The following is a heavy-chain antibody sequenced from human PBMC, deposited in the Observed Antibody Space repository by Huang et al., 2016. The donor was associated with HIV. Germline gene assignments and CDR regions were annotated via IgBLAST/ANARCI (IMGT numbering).Heavy chain of an antibody. Sequence: QVQLVQSGSELKRPGASVKVSCKASGSIFSNFVMNWVRQAPGQGLEWSGRRNTKTGEAEKARGFTERFFFSVDTSVTTAYLQISSLKTEDTAVYYCARDVRESTDFWVKYSWFDPWGQGTLVTVSS. D-gene: IGHD3-16*01. CDR2: RNTKTGEA. CDR3: ARDVRESTDFWVKYSWFDP. V-gene: IGHV7-4-1*02. J-gene: IGHJ5*02. CDR1: GSIFSNFV.